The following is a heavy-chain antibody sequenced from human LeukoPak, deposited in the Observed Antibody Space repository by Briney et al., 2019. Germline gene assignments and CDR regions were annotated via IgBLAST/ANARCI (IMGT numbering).Heavy chain of an antibody. CDR1: GGSISSGSYY. D-gene: IGHD3-22*01. CDR2: IYTSGST. V-gene: IGHV4-61*02. J-gene: IGHJ3*02. Sequence: SETLSLTCTVSGGSISSGSYYWSWIRQPAGKGLEWIGRIYTSGSTNYNPSLKSRVTISVDTSKNQFSLKLSSVTAADTAVYYCARDRSRDYYDRVGAFDIWGQGTMVTVSS. CDR3: ARDRSRDYYDRVGAFDI.